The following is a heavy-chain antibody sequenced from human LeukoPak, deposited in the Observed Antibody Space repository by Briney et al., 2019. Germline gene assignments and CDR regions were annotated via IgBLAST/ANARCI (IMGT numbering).Heavy chain of an antibody. D-gene: IGHD3-10*01. CDR3: ALLWFGGNWFDH. J-gene: IGHJ5*02. CDR2: IIPMVGVS. CDR1: GGTFSGYT. Sequence: ASVKVSCKASGGTFSGYTITWVRQAPGQGLEWMGRIIPMVGVSKYAENFQGRGTTTADKSTNTAYMEMSSLRSEDTAIYYCALLWFGGNWFDHWGQGTLVTVSS. V-gene: IGHV1-69*02.